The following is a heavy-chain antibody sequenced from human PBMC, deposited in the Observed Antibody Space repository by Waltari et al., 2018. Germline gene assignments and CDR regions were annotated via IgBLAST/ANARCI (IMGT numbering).Heavy chain of an antibody. CDR2: ISGSGGST. D-gene: IGHD1-26*01. V-gene: IGHV3-23*01. Sequence: EVQLLESGGGLVQPGGSLRLSCAASGFTFSSYAMSWVRQAPGKGLAWVPAISGSGGSTYYADSVKGRFTISRDNSKNTLYLQMNSLRAEDTAVYYCAKDRYSGSYHFDYWGQGTLVTVSS. J-gene: IGHJ4*02. CDR3: AKDRYSGSYHFDY. CDR1: GFTFSSYA.